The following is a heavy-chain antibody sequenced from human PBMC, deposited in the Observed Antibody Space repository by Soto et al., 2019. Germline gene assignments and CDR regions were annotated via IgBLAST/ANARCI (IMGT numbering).Heavy chain of an antibody. CDR1: GDSISNSLYY. Sequence: SETLSLTCTVSGDSISNSLYYWGWIRQSPGRGLEWIGSIYYSGNTYYNPSLKSRVTISLETSKNQFSLRLTSVTAADTAIYYCAASFTIFGVYNWFDPWGQGTQVTVSS. CDR3: AASFTIFGVYNWFDP. J-gene: IGHJ5*02. V-gene: IGHV4-39*01. D-gene: IGHD3-3*01. CDR2: IYYSGNT.